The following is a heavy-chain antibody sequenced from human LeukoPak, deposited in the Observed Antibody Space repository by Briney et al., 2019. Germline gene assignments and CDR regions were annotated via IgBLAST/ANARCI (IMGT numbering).Heavy chain of an antibody. Sequence: GGSLRLSCSASGFTFSAYVMCWVRQAPGKGLEYVSGISNNGGSSFYADSVKGRFTISRDNSKNTLYLQMSSLRAEDTAVYYCVKITSVTGGDCWGQGTRLTVSS. CDR1: GFTFSAYV. CDR3: VKITSVTGGDC. CDR2: ISNNGGSS. V-gene: IGHV3-64D*09. J-gene: IGHJ4*02. D-gene: IGHD1-1*01.